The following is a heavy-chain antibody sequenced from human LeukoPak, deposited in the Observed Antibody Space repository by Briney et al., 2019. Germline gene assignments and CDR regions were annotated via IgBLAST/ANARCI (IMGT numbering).Heavy chain of an antibody. CDR2: INHSGST. Sequence: SETLSLTCAVYGGSFSGYYWSWIRQPPGKGLEWIGEINHSGSTNYNPSLKSRVTISVDTSKKQFSLELSSVTAADTAVYYCVTYYFDSSGPKKSYWGQGTLVTVSS. CDR1: GGSFSGYY. CDR3: VTYYFDSSGPKKSY. V-gene: IGHV4-34*01. D-gene: IGHD3-22*01. J-gene: IGHJ4*02.